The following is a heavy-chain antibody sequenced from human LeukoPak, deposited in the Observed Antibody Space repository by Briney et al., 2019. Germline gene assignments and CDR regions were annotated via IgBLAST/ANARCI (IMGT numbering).Heavy chain of an antibody. J-gene: IGHJ3*02. V-gene: IGHV1-18*01. Sequence: ASVKVSCKASGYTFTSYGISWVRQAPGQGLEWMGWISGYNGNTKYAQKFRGRVTMTTDTSTSTAYMELRSLRSDDTAVYYCARGGITMIVVLTDDAFDIWGQGTMVTVSS. CDR3: ARGGITMIVVLTDDAFDI. CDR1: GYTFTSYG. D-gene: IGHD3-22*01. CDR2: ISGYNGNT.